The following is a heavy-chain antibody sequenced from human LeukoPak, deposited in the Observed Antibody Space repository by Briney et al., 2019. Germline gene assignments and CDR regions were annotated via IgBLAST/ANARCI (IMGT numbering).Heavy chain of an antibody. J-gene: IGHJ4*02. Sequence: GGSLRLSCAASGFTFSSYAMSWVRQAPGKGLEWVSAISGSGGSTYYADSVKGRFTISRDNSKNTLYLQMNSLRADDTAVYYCAKGTGNWNYSLGDYWGQGTLVTVSS. CDR2: ISGSGGST. V-gene: IGHV3-23*01. CDR3: AKGTGNWNYSLGDY. D-gene: IGHD1-7*01. CDR1: GFTFSSYA.